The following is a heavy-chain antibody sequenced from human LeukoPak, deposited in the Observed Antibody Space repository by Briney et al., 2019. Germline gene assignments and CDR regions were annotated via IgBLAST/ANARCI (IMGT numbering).Heavy chain of an antibody. CDR2: IYYSGST. CDR3: ARDPGTAAGDDAFDI. Sequence: SETLSLTCTVSGGSISSGGYYWSWIRQHPGEGLEWIGYIYYSGSTYYNPSLKSRVTISVDTSKNQFSLKLSSVTAADTAVYYCARDPGTAAGDDAFDIWGQGTMVTVSS. CDR1: GGSISSGGYY. D-gene: IGHD6-13*01. J-gene: IGHJ3*02. V-gene: IGHV4-31*03.